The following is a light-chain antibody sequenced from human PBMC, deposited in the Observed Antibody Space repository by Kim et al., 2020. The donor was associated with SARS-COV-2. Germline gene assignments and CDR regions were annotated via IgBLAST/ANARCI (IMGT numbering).Light chain of an antibody. CDR1: SGSIASSY. Sequence: FMLTQPHSVSESPGKTVTISCTRSSGSIASSYVQWYQQRPGSAPTTVIYEDNQRPSGVPDRFSGSIDSSSNSASLTISGLKTEDEADYYCQSYDSSNRGVFGGGTKLTVL. J-gene: IGLJ3*02. CDR2: EDN. V-gene: IGLV6-57*03. CDR3: QSYDSSNRGV.